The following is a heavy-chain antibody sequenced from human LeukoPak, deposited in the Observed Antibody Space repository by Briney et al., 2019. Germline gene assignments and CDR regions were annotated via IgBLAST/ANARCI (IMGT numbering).Heavy chain of an antibody. V-gene: IGHV1-2*06. CDR1: GYTFTGYY. CDR2: INPNSGGT. CDR3: ARDRDYYGSGSYYNVVDY. Sequence: ASVKVSCKASGYTFTGYYMHWVRQAPGQGLEWMGRINPNSGGTNYAQKFQGRVTMTRDTSISTAYMELSRLRSVDTAVYYCARDRDYYGSGSYYNVVDYWGQGTLVTVSS. D-gene: IGHD3-10*01. J-gene: IGHJ4*02.